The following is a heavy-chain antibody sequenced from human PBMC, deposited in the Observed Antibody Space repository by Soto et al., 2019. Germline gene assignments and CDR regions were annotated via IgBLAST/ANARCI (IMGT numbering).Heavy chain of an antibody. Sequence: QVQLVQSGAEVKKPGSSVKVSCKTSGGTFSRFGISWVRQARGQGLEWMGGIIPMLGTPNYAQKFQGRVTITADVTTNTALMESRSLRSEDTAVYFFSRVVSILVSGPHYYSYGMDVWGQGTAVTVSS. J-gene: IGHJ6*02. CDR3: SRVVSILVSGPHYYSYGMDV. CDR2: IIPMLGTP. V-gene: IGHV1-69*11. D-gene: IGHD3-10*01. CDR1: GGTFSRFG.